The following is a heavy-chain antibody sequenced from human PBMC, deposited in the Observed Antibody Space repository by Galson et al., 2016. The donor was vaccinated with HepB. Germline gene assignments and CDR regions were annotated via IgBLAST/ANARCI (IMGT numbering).Heavy chain of an antibody. J-gene: IGHJ6*02. CDR2: INWDGGRT. CDR1: GFTFDDYS. V-gene: IGHV3-43*01. CDR3: AKGGGGTDFYYYGLDV. D-gene: IGHD4-23*01. Sequence: SLRLSCAASGFTFDDYSMHWVRQAPGKGLEWVSLINWDGGRTYYADSVKGRFTISRDNNKNSLYLLMNSLRTEDTAFYYCAKGGGGTDFYYYGLDVWGQGTTVTVSS.